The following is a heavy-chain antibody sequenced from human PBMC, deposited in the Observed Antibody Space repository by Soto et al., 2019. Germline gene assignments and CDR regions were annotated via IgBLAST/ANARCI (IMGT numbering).Heavy chain of an antibody. D-gene: IGHD3-10*01. CDR3: AREIWFGESNWFDP. Sequence: GGSLRLSCAASGFTFSSYSMNWVRQAPGKGLEWVSYISSSSSTIYYADSVKGRFTISRDNAKNSLYLQMNSLRDEDTAVYYCAREIWFGESNWFDPWGQGTLVTVSS. CDR2: ISSSSSTI. V-gene: IGHV3-48*02. CDR1: GFTFSSYS. J-gene: IGHJ5*02.